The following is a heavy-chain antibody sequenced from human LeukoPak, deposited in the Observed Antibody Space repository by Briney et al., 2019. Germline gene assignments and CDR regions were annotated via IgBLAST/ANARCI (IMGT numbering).Heavy chain of an antibody. V-gene: IGHV1-69*01. CDR1: GGTFSSYA. Sequence: SVKASCKASGGTFSSYAISWVRQAPGQGLEWMGGIIPIFGTANYAQKFQGRVTITADESTSTAYMELSSLRSDDTAVYYCARDHYYDSSGSDAFDIWGQGTMVTVSS. CDR3: ARDHYYDSSGSDAFDI. J-gene: IGHJ3*02. D-gene: IGHD3-22*01. CDR2: IIPIFGTA.